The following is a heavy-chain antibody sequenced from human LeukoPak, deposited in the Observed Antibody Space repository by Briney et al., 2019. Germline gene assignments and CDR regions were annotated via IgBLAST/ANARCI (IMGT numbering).Heavy chain of an antibody. V-gene: IGHV3-53*01. Sequence: PGGSLRLSCAASGFTVSSNYMSWVRQAPGKGLEWVSVIYSGGNTYYADSVKGRFTISRDNSKNTLYLQMNSLRAEDTAVYYCARSPRYCSSTGCFDYWGQGTLVTVSS. CDR2: IYSGGNT. J-gene: IGHJ4*02. CDR1: GFTVSSNY. D-gene: IGHD2-2*01. CDR3: ARSPRYCSSTGCFDY.